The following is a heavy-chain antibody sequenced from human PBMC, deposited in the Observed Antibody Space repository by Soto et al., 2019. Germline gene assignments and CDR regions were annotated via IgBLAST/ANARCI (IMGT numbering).Heavy chain of an antibody. J-gene: IGHJ4*02. V-gene: IGHV4-39*01. D-gene: IGHD3-16*02. CDR2: IYYSGST. CDR3: ASCEGSYRVLPFDY. Sequence: QLQLQESGPGLVKPSETLSLTCTVSGGSISSSSYYWGWIRQPPGKGLEWIGSIYYSGSTYYNPSLKSRVTISVDTSKNQFSMKLSSVTAADTAVYYCASCEGSYRVLPFDYWGQGTLVTVSS. CDR1: GGSISSSSYY.